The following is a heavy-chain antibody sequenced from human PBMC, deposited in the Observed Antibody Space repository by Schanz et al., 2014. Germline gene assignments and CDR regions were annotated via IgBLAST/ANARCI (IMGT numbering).Heavy chain of an antibody. CDR3: ARDRRNADLDY. V-gene: IGHV3-7*01. CDR2: IKHDGSVK. Sequence: VQLVESGGGVVQPGRSLRLSCAASGFTFSSYGMHWVRQAPGKGPEWVANIKHDGSVKDYVDSVEGRFTISRDNAKNSLYLEMNSLRAEDTALYYCARDRRNADLDYWGQGTLVTVSS. CDR1: GFTFSSYG. D-gene: IGHD1-1*01. J-gene: IGHJ4*02.